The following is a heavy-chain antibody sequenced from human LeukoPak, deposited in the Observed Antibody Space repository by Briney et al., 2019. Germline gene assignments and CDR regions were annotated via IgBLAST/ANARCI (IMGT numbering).Heavy chain of an antibody. Sequence: GGSLRLSCAASGFSFSSYGMHWVRQAPGKGLEGVTVIWYDGSNKYYADSVKGRFTISRDNSKNTLYLQMNSLRAEDTAVYYCARGHSIGWELGVCDYWGQGTLVTVSS. CDR1: GFSFSSYG. CDR3: ARGHSIGWELGVCDY. J-gene: IGHJ4*02. V-gene: IGHV3-33*01. CDR2: IWYDGSNK. D-gene: IGHD1-26*01.